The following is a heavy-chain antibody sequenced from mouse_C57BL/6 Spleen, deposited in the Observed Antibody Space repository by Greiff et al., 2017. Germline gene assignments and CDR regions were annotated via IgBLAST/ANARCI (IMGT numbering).Heavy chain of an antibody. Sequence: EVQLQQSGPGLAKPSQTLSLTCSVTGYSIPSDYWNWIRKFPGNKLEYMGYISYSGSTYYNPSLKSRISITRDTSKNQYYLQLNSVTTEDTATYYCARMGIYSPWFAYWGQGTLVTVSA. J-gene: IGHJ3*01. V-gene: IGHV3-8*01. CDR1: GYSIPSDY. CDR2: ISYSGST. CDR3: ARMGIYSPWFAY. D-gene: IGHD1-3*01.